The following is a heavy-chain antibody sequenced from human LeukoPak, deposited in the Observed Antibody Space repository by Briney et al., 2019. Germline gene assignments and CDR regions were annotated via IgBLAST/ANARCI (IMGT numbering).Heavy chain of an antibody. J-gene: IGHJ6*03. V-gene: IGHV3-23*01. D-gene: IGHD6-13*01. CDR3: XXEGYSRGYYSYYYMDV. CDR2: TSSSDAGT. Sequence: PXGSLXXSCAASGFTLSSYAMSWVRQAPGKGLEWVSATSSSDAGTYYAESVRGRFTISRDNSKNTLYVQMNSLRAEDTAVYYXXXEGYSRGYYSYYYMDVWGKGTTVTVSS. CDR1: GFTLSSYA.